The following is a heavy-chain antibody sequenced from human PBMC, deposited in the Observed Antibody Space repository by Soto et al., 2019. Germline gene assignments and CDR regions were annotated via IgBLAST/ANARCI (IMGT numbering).Heavy chain of an antibody. D-gene: IGHD3-16*01. V-gene: IGHV1-18*01. CDR2: VSASNGNT. CDR3: ARRGTPDYGWFDP. J-gene: IGHJ5*02. Sequence: ASVKVSCKASGYTFTSYDISWVRQAPGQGLEWMGWVSASNGNTNYAQKFQGRVTMTTDTSTSTAYMELRSLRSDDTAVYYCARRGTPDYGWFDPWGQGTLVTVSS. CDR1: GYTFTSYD.